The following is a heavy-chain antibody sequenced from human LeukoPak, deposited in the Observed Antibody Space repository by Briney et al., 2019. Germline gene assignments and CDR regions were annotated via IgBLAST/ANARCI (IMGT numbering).Heavy chain of an antibody. CDR1: GFTFSSYE. D-gene: IGHD6-19*01. J-gene: IGHJ3*02. V-gene: IGHV3-48*03. CDR2: ISDTGSTI. Sequence: GGSLRLSRAASGFTFSSYELNWVRQAPGKGLEWVSYISDTGSTIYYADSVEGRFTISRDNAKNSLYLQMNSLRAEDTAVYYCARDKYSSGWYDAFDTWGQGTMVTVSS. CDR3: ARDKYSSGWYDAFDT.